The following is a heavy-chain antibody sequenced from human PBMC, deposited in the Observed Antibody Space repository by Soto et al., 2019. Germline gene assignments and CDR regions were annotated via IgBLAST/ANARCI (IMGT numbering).Heavy chain of an antibody. CDR3: AGGFTRGY. Sequence: GGSLRLSCAASGFTFSTYGMNWVRQAPGRGLEWLSYISSSSSTIYYADSVKGRFTISRDNAKNSLYLQMNSLRAEDTAVYYCAGGFTRGYWGQGTLVTVSS. CDR2: ISSSSSTI. J-gene: IGHJ4*02. CDR1: GFTFSTYG. V-gene: IGHV3-48*01.